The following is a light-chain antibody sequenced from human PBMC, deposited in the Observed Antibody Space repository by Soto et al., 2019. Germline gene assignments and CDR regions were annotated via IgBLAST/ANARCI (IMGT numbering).Light chain of an antibody. J-gene: IGLJ2*01. CDR1: NSNLGAGYD. V-gene: IGLV1-40*01. CDR3: CSYAGSSTSVV. CDR2: GNR. Sequence: QSVLTQPPSVSGAPGQRVTISCTGNNSNLGAGYDVHWYQQLPGAAPKLVIFGNRNRPSGVPERFSGSKSGTSASLAITGLQAEDEADYYCCSYAGSSTSVVFGGGTKVTVL.